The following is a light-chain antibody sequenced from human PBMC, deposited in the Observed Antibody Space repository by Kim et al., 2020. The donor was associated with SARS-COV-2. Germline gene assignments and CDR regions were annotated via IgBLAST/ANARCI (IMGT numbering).Light chain of an antibody. J-gene: IGLJ3*02. CDR2: DVS. Sequence: QSALTQPASVSGSPGQSITISCTGTSSDVGGYNYVSWYQQHPGKAPKLMIYDVSNRPSGVSNRFSGSKSGNTASLTISGLQAEDEADYYCSSYTSSSTRVFDGGTQLTV. V-gene: IGLV2-14*03. CDR3: SSYTSSSTRV. CDR1: SSDVGGYNY.